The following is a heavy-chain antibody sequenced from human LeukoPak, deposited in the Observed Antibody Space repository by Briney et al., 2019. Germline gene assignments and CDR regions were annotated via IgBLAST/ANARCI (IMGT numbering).Heavy chain of an antibody. CDR2: IYYSGST. CDR1: GGSISSYY. V-gene: IGHV4-59*08. J-gene: IGHJ4*02. D-gene: IGHD7-27*01. Sequence: SETLSLTCTVSGGSISSYYWSWIRQPPGKGLEWIGYIYYSGSTNYNPSLKSRVTISVDTSKNQFSLKLSSVTAADTAVYYCVTLTGDRLPYFDYWGQGTLVTVSS. CDR3: VTLTGDRLPYFDY.